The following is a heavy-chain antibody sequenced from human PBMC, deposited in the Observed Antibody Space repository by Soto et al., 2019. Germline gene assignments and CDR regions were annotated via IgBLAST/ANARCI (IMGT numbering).Heavy chain of an antibody. J-gene: IGHJ4*02. Sequence: ETLSLTCAIYGGSFSGYYWSWLRQPPGKGLEWIGEINHSGSTNYNPSLKSRVTISADTSKNQFSLKLTSVTAADTAVYYCARDKITGLFDYWGQGTLVTVSS. D-gene: IGHD2-8*02. CDR2: INHSGST. CDR3: ARDKITGLFDY. V-gene: IGHV4-34*01. CDR1: GGSFSGYY.